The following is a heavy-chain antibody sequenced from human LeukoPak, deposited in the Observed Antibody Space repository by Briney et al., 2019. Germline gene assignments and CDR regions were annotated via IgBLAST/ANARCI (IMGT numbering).Heavy chain of an antibody. CDR2: ISGSGGGR. Sequence: GGSLRLSCAASGFTFSSYAMSWVRQGPGKGLEWVSTISGSGGGRYDADSVKGRFTISRDNSRNTLFLQMSSLRTDDTAIYYCAKDAGQHGSGLYSPGDALDIWGQGTMVTVSP. CDR3: AKDAGQHGSGLYSPGDALDI. D-gene: IGHD3-10*01. J-gene: IGHJ3*02. V-gene: IGHV3-23*01. CDR1: GFTFSSYA.